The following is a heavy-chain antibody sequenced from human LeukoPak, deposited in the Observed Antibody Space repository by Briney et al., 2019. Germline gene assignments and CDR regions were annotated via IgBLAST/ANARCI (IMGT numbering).Heavy chain of an antibody. CDR3: ARVRMWATDAFDI. J-gene: IGHJ3*02. CDR1: GFTFSSYA. D-gene: IGHD5-12*01. CDR2: INSDGSST. V-gene: IGHV3-74*01. Sequence: GGSLRLSCAASGFTFSSYAMSWVRQAPGKGLVWVSRINSDGSSTSYADSVKGRFTISRDNAKNTLYLQMNSLRAEDTAVYYCARVRMWATDAFDIWGQGTMVTVSS.